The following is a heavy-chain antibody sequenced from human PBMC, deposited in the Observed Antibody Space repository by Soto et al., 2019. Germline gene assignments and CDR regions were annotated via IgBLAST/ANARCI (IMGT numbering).Heavy chain of an antibody. CDR1: GFTFSSFE. CDR2: SSNSGSFT. D-gene: IGHD1-1*01. Sequence: LRLSCAASGFTFSSFEMNWVRQAPGKGLEWIGYSSNSGSFTRYADSVKGRFSISRDNAKNSLYLQINSLRGDDTAIYYCVRSGDNYNLLDYWGQGTPVTVSS. CDR3: VRSGDNYNLLDY. V-gene: IGHV3-48*03. J-gene: IGHJ4*02.